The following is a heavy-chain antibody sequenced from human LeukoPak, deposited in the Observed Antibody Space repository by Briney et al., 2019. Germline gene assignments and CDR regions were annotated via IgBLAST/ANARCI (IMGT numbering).Heavy chain of an antibody. V-gene: IGHV3-30*04. CDR2: ISYDGTNK. CDR3: ARDDYGGLDY. D-gene: IGHD4/OR15-4a*01. J-gene: IGHJ4*02. CDR1: GFTFSSYP. Sequence: PGGSLRLSCAASGFTFSSYPMHWVRQAPGKGLEWVAVISYDGTNKYFADSVKGRFTISRDSSKNTLYLQMNSLRAEDTAVYYCARDDYGGLDYWGQGTLVTVSS.